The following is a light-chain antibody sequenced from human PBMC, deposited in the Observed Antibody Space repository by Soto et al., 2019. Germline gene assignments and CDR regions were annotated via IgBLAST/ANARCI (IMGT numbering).Light chain of an antibody. Sequence: QSVLTQPPSASGSPGQSVTISCIGTSSDVGGYNYVSWYQQHPGKAPKLMIYEVSKRPSGVPDRFSGSKSGNPASLTVSGLQAEDEADYYCSSYAASNNLGVFGGGTKLTVL. J-gene: IGLJ2*01. V-gene: IGLV2-8*01. CDR2: EVS. CDR1: SSDVGGYNY. CDR3: SSYAASNNLGV.